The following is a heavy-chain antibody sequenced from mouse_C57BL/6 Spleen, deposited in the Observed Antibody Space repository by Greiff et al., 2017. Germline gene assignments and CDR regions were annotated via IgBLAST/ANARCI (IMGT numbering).Heavy chain of an antibody. CDR1: GFTFSDYY. CDR3: ARDSHYYGSDAMDY. D-gene: IGHD1-1*01. V-gene: IGHV5-16*01. Sequence: EVKLMESEGGLVQPGSSMKLSCTASGFTFSDYYMAWVRQVPEKGLEWVANINYDGSSTYYLDPLKSRFIISRDNAKNILYLQMSSLKSEDTATYYCARDSHYYGSDAMDYWGQGTSVTVSS. CDR2: INYDGSST. J-gene: IGHJ4*01.